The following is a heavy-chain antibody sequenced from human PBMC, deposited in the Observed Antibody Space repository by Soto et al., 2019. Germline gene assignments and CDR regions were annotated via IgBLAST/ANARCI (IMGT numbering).Heavy chain of an antibody. CDR3: AGLSLGYCITTACPPDY. V-gene: IGHV1-69*12. CDR1: GGSFITYA. CDR2: IIPVFGRV. Sequence: QVQLVQSGAEVKKPGSSVRVSCKASGGSFITYAISWVRQAPGQGLEWMGGIIPVFGRVSYAPKFQGRVTITADHSTSTAYLELSSLRSDDTAIYYCAGLSLGYCITTACPPDYWGQGTLVTVSS. D-gene: IGHD3-22*01. J-gene: IGHJ4*02.